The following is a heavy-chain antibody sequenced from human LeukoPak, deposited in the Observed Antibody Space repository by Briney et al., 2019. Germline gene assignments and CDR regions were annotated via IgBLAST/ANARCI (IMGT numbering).Heavy chain of an antibody. CDR3: ARGGEDTANDY. V-gene: IGHV4-59*10. D-gene: IGHD5-18*01. CDR1: GGSFSGYY. CDR2: IYTGGRT. Sequence: SETLSLTCAVYGGSFSGYYWSWIRQPAGKGLEWIGRIYTGGRTNYNPSLKSRVTMSVDTSKNQFSLKLNSVTAADTAVYYCARGGEDTANDYWGQGTLVTVSS. J-gene: IGHJ4*02.